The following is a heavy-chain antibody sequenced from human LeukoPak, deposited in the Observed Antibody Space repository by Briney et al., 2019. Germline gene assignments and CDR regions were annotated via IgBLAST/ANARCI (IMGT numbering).Heavy chain of an antibody. J-gene: IGHJ3*02. CDR2: INPNSGGT. D-gene: IGHD3-22*01. V-gene: IGHV1-2*02. Sequence: EASVKVSCKASGCTFTGYYMHWVRQAPGQGLEWMGWINPNSGGTNYAQKFQGRVTMTRDTSISTAYMELSRLRSDDTAVYYCARDYPNHDSSGYYYGGAFDIWGQGTMVTVSS. CDR1: GCTFTGYY. CDR3: ARDYPNHDSSGYYYGGAFDI.